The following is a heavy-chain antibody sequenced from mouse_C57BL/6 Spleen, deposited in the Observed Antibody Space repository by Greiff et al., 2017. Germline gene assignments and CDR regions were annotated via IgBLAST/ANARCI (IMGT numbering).Heavy chain of an antibody. CDR2: INPSTGGT. CDR3: ARRSNYERVWYFDV. V-gene: IGHV1-42*01. CDR1: GYSFTGYY. Sequence: VQLQQSGPELVKPGASVKISCKASGYSFTGYYMNWVKQSPEKSLEWIGEINPSTGGTTYNQKFKAKATLTVDKSSSTAYMQLKSLTSEDSAVYYCARRSNYERVWYFDVWGTGTTVTVSS. D-gene: IGHD2-5*01. J-gene: IGHJ1*03.